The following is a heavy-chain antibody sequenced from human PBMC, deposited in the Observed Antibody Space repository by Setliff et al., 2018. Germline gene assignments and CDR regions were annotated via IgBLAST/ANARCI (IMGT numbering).Heavy chain of an antibody. J-gene: IGHJ6*03. CDR1: GYTFTAYA. V-gene: IGHV7-4-1*01. CDR2: IHTMSGES. Sequence: ASVKVSCKASGYTFTAYAISWMRQAPGQGLEWMGWIHTMSGESTFAQGFTGRFVFSLDASVSTAYLQIYSLKAEDTAVYYCARASRFGTAIYKGDYYMDVWGNGTTVTVSS. D-gene: IGHD2-21*02. CDR3: ARASRFGTAIYKGDYYMDV.